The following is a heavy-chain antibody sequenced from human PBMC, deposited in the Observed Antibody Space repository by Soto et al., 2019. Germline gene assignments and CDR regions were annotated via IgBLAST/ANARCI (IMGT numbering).Heavy chain of an antibody. CDR3: ARGGSVVVVPAAMIGYYYYYMDV. CDR2: ISSSSSYI. V-gene: IGHV3-21*04. Sequence: GGSLRLSCAASGFTFSSYSMNWVRQAPGKGLEWVSSISSSSSYIYYADSVKGRFTISRDNAKNSLYLQMNSLRAEDTAVYYCARGGSVVVVPAAMIGYYYYYMDVWGKGTTVTVSS. J-gene: IGHJ6*03. D-gene: IGHD2-2*01. CDR1: GFTFSSYS.